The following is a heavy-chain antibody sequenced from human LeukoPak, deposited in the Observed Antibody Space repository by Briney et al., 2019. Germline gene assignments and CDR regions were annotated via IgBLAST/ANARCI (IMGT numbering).Heavy chain of an antibody. V-gene: IGHV3-30-3*01. CDR3: ARDKGDYDSSGYYNLGFDY. D-gene: IGHD3-22*01. CDR2: ISYDGSNK. J-gene: IGHJ4*02. Sequence: PGGSLRLSCAASGFTFSSYAMHWVRQAPGKGLEWVAVISYDGSNKYYADSVKGRFTISRDNSKNTLYLQMNSLRAEDTAVYYCARDKGDYDSSGYYNLGFDYWGQGTLVTVSS. CDR1: GFTFSSYA.